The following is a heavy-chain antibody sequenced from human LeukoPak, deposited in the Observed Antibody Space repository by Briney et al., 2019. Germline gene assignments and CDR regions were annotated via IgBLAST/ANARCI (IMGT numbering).Heavy chain of an antibody. CDR2: LRYDGSNK. D-gene: IGHD3-3*01. CDR3: ARVIYYDFWSGYPYDAFDI. V-gene: IGHV3-30*02. CDR1: GFTFSSYG. Sequence: GGSLRLSCAASGFTFSSYGMHWVRQAPGKGLEWVAFLRYDGSNKYYADSVKGRFTISRDNAKNSLYLQMNSLRAEDTAVYYCARVIYYDFWSGYPYDAFDIWGQGTMVTVSS. J-gene: IGHJ3*02.